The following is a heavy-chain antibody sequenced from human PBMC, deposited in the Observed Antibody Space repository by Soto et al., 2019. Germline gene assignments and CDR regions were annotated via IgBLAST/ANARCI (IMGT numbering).Heavy chain of an antibody. V-gene: IGHV1-3*01. CDR1: GYTFTSYA. D-gene: IGHD6-6*01. Sequence: ASVKVSCKASGYTFTSYAMHWVRQAPGQRLEWMGWINAGNGNTKYSQKFQGRVTITRDTSASTAYMELSSLRSEDTAVYYCVRDFKLKSRQGYYLDYWGQGTLVTVS. CDR2: INAGNGNT. J-gene: IGHJ4*02. CDR3: VRDFKLKSRQGYYLDY.